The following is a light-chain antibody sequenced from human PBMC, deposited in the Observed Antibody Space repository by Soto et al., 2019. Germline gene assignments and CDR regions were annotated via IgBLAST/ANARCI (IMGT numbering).Light chain of an antibody. CDR2: DAS. Sequence: EIVLTQSPATLSLSPGETATLSCRASQSVSDYLAWYQQKPGQAPRLLIYDASNRAAGIPARFSGSGSGTDFTLTISSLEPDDFGVYYCQQRSNLITFGQGTRLEIK. J-gene: IGKJ5*01. CDR3: QQRSNLIT. CDR1: QSVSDY. V-gene: IGKV3-11*01.